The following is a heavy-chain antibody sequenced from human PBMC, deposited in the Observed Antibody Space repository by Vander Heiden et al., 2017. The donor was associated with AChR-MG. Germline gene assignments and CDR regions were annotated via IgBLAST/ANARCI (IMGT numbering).Heavy chain of an antibody. CDR2: IRSSISTI. Sequence: HLVSYVVSLLQTVVSLTPSFSASGFTFSSYRMNWVRQAPGKGLEWVSYIRSSISTIYYADSMKGRFTISRDNAKNSLYLQMNSLRAEDTAVYYCARSMAGYENNWFDPWCQGTLVTVSS. V-gene: IGHV3-48*01. CDR3: ARSMAGYENNWFDP. CDR1: GFTFSSYR. J-gene: IGHJ5*02. D-gene: IGHD3-10*01.